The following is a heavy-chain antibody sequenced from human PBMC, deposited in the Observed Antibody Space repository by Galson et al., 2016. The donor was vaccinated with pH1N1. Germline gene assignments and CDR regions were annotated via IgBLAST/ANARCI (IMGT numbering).Heavy chain of an antibody. J-gene: IGHJ6*03. CDR3: ASPPPSSGHLNYYYYMDV. CDR1: GFTITRND. CDR2: INPNSGDT. D-gene: IGHD3-3*01. Sequence: SVKVSCKASGFTITRNDFNWVRQATGQGLEWMGWINPNSGDTGYAQRFQGRVTITRNTSISTAYMELSSLSSDDTAVYYCASPPPSSGHLNYYYYMDVWGKGTTVTVSS. V-gene: IGHV1-8*03.